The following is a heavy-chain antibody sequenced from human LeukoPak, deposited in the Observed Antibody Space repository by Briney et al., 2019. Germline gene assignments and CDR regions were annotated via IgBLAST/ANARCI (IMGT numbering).Heavy chain of an antibody. CDR2: ISSSSSTI. CDR1: GFTFSSYS. CDR3: ARDRGGSFTKSELDY. Sequence: QAGGSLRLSCAASGFTFSSYSMNWVRQAPGKGLEWVSYISSSSSTIYYADSVKGRFTISRDNAKNSLYLQMNSLRAEDTAVYYCARDRGGSFTKSELDYWGQGTLVTVSS. J-gene: IGHJ4*02. V-gene: IGHV3-48*01. D-gene: IGHD1-26*01.